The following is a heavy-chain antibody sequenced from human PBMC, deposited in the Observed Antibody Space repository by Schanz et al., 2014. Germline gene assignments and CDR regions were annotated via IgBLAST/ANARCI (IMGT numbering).Heavy chain of an antibody. CDR2: ITPKTGVT. D-gene: IGHD5-12*01. CDR1: GYIFSSYA. J-gene: IGHJ4*02. V-gene: IGHV1-2*06. Sequence: QLVQSGSEFRKPGASVKVSCKASGYIFSSYAIHWVRQAPGQGLEWLGRITPKTGVTNYAQKFNDRVTMTREASTNTVYMELSRLTSDDMAVYYCARGAYSGYDHFDYWGQGTLVTVSS. CDR3: ARGAYSGYDHFDY.